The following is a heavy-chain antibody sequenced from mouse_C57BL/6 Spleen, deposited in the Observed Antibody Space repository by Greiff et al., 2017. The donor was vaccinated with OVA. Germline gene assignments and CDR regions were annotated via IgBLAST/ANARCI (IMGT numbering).Heavy chain of an antibody. V-gene: IGHV5-6*01. Sequence: EVMLVESGGDLVKPGGSLKLSCAASGFTFSSYGMSWVRQTPDKRLEWVATISSGGSYTYYPDSVKGRFTISRDNAKNTLYLQMSSLKSEDTAMYYCARQAVSNRYFDVWGTGTTVTVSS. J-gene: IGHJ1*03. D-gene: IGHD6-2*01. CDR3: ARQAVSNRYFDV. CDR2: ISSGGSYT. CDR1: GFTFSSYG.